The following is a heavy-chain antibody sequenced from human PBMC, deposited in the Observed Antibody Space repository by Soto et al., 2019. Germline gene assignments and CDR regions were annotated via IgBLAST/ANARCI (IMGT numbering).Heavy chain of an antibody. J-gene: IGHJ4*02. Sequence: WASVKVSCKASGYTFTSYGISRVRQAPGQGLECMGWISVYNGNTHYAQKFQGRVTMTADTSTSTAYMELRSLRSDDTAVYYCARVEQSLLFQFWGLGTLVTVSS. V-gene: IGHV1-18*04. CDR1: GYTFTSYG. CDR3: ARVEQSLLFQF. D-gene: IGHD6-19*01. CDR2: ISVYNGNT.